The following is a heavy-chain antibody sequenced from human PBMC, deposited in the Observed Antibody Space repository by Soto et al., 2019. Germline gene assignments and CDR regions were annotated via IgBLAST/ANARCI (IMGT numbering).Heavy chain of an antibody. J-gene: IGHJ6*02. CDR1: GGSISSGDYY. D-gene: IGHD4-17*01. CDR2: IYYSGST. CDR3: ARKGLLTTSIRFGMDV. V-gene: IGHV4-30-4*01. Sequence: SETLSLTCTVSGGSISSGDYYWSLIRKPPGKGLEWIGYIYYSGSTYYNPSLKSRVTISVDTSKNQFSLKLSSVTAADTAVYYCARKGLLTTSIRFGMDVWGQGTTVTVSS.